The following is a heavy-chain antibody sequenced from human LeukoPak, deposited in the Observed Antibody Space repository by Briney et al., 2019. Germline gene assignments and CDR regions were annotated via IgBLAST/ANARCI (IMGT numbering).Heavy chain of an antibody. V-gene: IGHV3-33*01. Sequence: PGGSLRLSCVVSGFTFSSYGMHWVRQAPGKGLEWVAVIWYDGSNKYYADSVKGRFTISRDNSKNTLYLQMNSLRAGDTAVYYCAREAPATGAFDIWGQGTMVTVSS. CDR1: GFTFSSYG. CDR2: IWYDGSNK. J-gene: IGHJ3*02. CDR3: AREAPATGAFDI. D-gene: IGHD2-15*01.